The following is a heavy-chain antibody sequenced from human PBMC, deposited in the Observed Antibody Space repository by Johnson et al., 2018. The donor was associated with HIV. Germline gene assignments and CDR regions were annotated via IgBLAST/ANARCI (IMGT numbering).Heavy chain of an antibody. Sequence: QVQLVESGGGVVQPGGSLRLSCAASGFTFSSYGMHWVRQAPGKGLEWVAFIRYDGSNKYYADSVKGRFTIYRDNAKNSLYLQMNSLRAEDTAVYYCARDIAIQLWSHDAFDIWGQGTMVTVSS. CDR3: ARDIAIQLWSHDAFDI. CDR1: GFTFSSYG. J-gene: IGHJ3*02. D-gene: IGHD5-18*01. V-gene: IGHV3-30*02. CDR2: IRYDGSNK.